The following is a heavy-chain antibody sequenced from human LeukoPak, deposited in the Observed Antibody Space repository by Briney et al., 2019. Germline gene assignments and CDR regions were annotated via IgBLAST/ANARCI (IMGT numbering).Heavy chain of an antibody. J-gene: IGHJ4*02. Sequence: ASVKVSCKASGYTFTGYYMHWVRQAPGQGLEWMGWINPNSGGTNYAQKFQGRVSMTRGTSISTAYMELSRLRSDDTAVYYCARSRGSTSGYDNWGQGTLVTVSS. CDR1: GYTFTGYY. V-gene: IGHV1-2*02. CDR2: INPNSGGT. CDR3: ARSRGSTSGYDN. D-gene: IGHD1-26*01.